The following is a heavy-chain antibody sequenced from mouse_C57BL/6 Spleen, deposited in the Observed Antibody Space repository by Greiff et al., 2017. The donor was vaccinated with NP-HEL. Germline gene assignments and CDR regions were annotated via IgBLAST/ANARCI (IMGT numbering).Heavy chain of an antibody. CDR3: ARPPYGYDGAWFAY. V-gene: IGHV5-6*01. CDR2: ISSGGSYT. CDR1: GFTFSSYG. D-gene: IGHD2-2*01. J-gene: IGHJ3*01. Sequence: EVQVVESGGDLVKPGGSLKLSCAASGFTFSSYGMSWVRQTPDKRLEWVATISSGGSYTYYPDSVKGRVTISRDNAKNTLYLQMSSLKSEDTAMYYCARPPYGYDGAWFAYWGQGTLVTVSA.